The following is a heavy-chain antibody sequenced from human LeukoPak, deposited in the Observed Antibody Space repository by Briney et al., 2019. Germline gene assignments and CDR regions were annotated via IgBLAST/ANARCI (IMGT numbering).Heavy chain of an antibody. Sequence: SETLSLTCTVSGGSISSYYWSWIRQPPGKGLEWIGYIYYSGSTNYNPSLKSRVTISVDTSKNQFSLKLSSVTAADTAVYYCARDPRGHGYSYGNWFDPWGQGTLVTVSS. CDR1: GGSISSYY. CDR2: IYYSGST. D-gene: IGHD5-18*01. V-gene: IGHV4-59*01. CDR3: ARDPRGHGYSYGNWFDP. J-gene: IGHJ5*02.